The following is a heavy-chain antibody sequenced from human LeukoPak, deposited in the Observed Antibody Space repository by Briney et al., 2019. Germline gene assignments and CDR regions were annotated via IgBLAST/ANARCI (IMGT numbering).Heavy chain of an antibody. V-gene: IGHV4-59*08. CDR3: ARHNVVFYGSGAHFDY. D-gene: IGHD3-10*01. CDR2: IYYSGST. CDR1: GGSISSYY. J-gene: IGHJ4*02. Sequence: SETLSLTCTVSGGSISSYYWSWIRQPPGQGLEWIGYIYYSGSTNYNPSLTSRVTISVDTSKNQFSLQLSSVTAADTAVYYCARHNVVFYGSGAHFDYWGQGTLVTVSS.